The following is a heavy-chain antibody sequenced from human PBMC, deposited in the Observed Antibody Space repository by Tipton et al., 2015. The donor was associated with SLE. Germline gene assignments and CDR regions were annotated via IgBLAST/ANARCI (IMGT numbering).Heavy chain of an antibody. J-gene: IGHJ3*02. CDR1: GGSISSYY. CDR3: ARGGGAFDI. V-gene: IGHV4-59*08. CDR2: IYYSGST. Sequence: TLSLTCTVSGGSISSYYWSWIRQPPGKGLEWIGYIYYSGSTYYNPSLKSRVTTSVDTSKNQFSLKLSSVTAADTAVYYCARGGGAFDIWGQGTMVTVSS.